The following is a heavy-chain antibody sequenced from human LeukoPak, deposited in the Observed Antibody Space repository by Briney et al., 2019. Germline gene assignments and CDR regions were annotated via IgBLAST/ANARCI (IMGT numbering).Heavy chain of an antibody. D-gene: IGHD2-15*01. Sequence: SETLSLTCAVYGGSFSGYYWSWIRQPPGKGLEWIGEINQSGSTKYNPSLKSRVIISVDTSKNQFSLKLSSVTAADTAVYYCARYCSGGSCRNWFDPWGQGTLVTVSS. CDR3: ARYCSGGSCRNWFDP. J-gene: IGHJ5*02. CDR1: GGSFSGYY. V-gene: IGHV4-34*01. CDR2: INQSGST.